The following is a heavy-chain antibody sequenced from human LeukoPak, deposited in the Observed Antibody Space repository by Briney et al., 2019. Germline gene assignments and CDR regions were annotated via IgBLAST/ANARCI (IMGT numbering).Heavy chain of an antibody. CDR3: AKDAGTTRSFYYFDY. V-gene: IGHV3-23*01. D-gene: IGHD1-1*01. J-gene: IGHJ4*02. CDR1: GFTFSSYG. Sequence: GGSLRLSCAASGFTFSSYGMSWVRQAPGKGLEWVSAISGSGGSTYYADSMKGRFTISRDNSKNTLYLQMNSLRAEDTAVYYCAKDAGTTRSFYYFDYWGQGTLVTVSS. CDR2: ISGSGGST.